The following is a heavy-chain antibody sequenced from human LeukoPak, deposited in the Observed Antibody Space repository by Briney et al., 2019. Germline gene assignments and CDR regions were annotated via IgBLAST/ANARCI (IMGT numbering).Heavy chain of an antibody. CDR2: INPNSGGT. Sequence: GASVKVSCKTSGYTFTDHFMHWVRHAPGQGLEWMGWINPNSGGTNYAQKFQGRVTMTRDTSISTAYMELSRLRSDDTAVYYCARVPTTRGYSGYDYPYYFDYWGQGTLVTVSS. V-gene: IGHV1-2*02. CDR3: ARVPTTRGYSGYDYPYYFDY. D-gene: IGHD5-12*01. J-gene: IGHJ4*02. CDR1: GYTFTDHF.